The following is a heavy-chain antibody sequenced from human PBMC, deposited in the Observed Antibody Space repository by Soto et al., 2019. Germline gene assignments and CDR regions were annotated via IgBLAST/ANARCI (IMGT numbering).Heavy chain of an antibody. Sequence: ASVKVSCKASGYTFTSYGISWVRQAPGQGLEWIGWISAYNGNTNYAQKLQGRVTMTTDTSTSTAYMELWSLRSDDTAVYYCARGPDFWSGDDSFDIWGQGTMVTVSS. CDR2: ISAYNGNT. J-gene: IGHJ3*02. V-gene: IGHV1-18*01. CDR1: GYTFTSYG. D-gene: IGHD3-3*01. CDR3: ARGPDFWSGDDSFDI.